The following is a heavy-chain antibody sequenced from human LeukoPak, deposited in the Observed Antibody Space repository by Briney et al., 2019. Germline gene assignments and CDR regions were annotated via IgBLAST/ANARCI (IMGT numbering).Heavy chain of an antibody. CDR3: AKEPSD. CDR2: VNSGGNT. CDR1: GFTVSDNF. V-gene: IGHV3-53*01. J-gene: IGHJ4*02. Sequence: GGSLRLSCAASGFTVSDNFMSWVRQAPGKGLEWVSVVNSGGNTYYADSVKGRFTISRDNSKNTLYLQMNSLRAEDTAVYYCAKEPSDWGQGTLVTVSS.